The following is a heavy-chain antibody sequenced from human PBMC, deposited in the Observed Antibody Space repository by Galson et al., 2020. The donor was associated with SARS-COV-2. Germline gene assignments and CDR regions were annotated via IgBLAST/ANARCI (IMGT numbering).Heavy chain of an antibody. V-gene: IGHV3-20*01. CDR2: INWNGGST. CDR1: GFTFDDYG. Sequence: GGSLRLSCAASGFTFDDYGMSWVRQAPGKGLEWVSGINWNGGSTGYADSVKGRFTISRDNDKNSLYLQMNSLRAEDTALSHCAREGSSGWYYFDDWGQGTLVNVSS. D-gene: IGHD6-19*01. CDR3: AREGSSGWYYFDD. J-gene: IGHJ4*02.